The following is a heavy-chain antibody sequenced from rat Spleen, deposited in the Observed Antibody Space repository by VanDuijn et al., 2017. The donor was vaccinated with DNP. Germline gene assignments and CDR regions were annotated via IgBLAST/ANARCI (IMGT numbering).Heavy chain of an antibody. CDR2: ISTGGGIT. CDR1: GFTFSNHG. Sequence: EVQLVESGGGLVQPGRSLTLSCAVSGFTFSNHGMAWVRQAPTKGLEWVASISTGGGITYYRDSVKGRFTISRDDAKNTQYLQMDSLRSEDTATYYFARQEDYSSYIYGFAYWGQGTLVTVSS. CDR3: ARQEDYSSYIYGFAY. J-gene: IGHJ3*01. V-gene: IGHV5S13*01. D-gene: IGHD1-2*01.